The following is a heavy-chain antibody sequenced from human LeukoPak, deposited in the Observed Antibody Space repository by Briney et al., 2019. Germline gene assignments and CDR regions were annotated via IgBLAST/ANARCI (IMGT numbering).Heavy chain of an antibody. CDR1: GGSISSGSHY. Sequence: SETLSLTCTVSGGSISSGSHYSSWIRQPAGKGLEWIGRIYTSGSTNYNPSLKSRVTISVDTSKNQFSLKLSSVTAADTAVYYCAREAPFWSGYYDSRYFDYWGQGTLVTVSS. V-gene: IGHV4-61*02. J-gene: IGHJ4*02. D-gene: IGHD3-3*01. CDR3: AREAPFWSGYYDSRYFDY. CDR2: IYTSGST.